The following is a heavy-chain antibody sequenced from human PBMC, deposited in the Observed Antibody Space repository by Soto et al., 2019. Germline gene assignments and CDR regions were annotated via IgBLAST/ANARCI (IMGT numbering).Heavy chain of an antibody. D-gene: IGHD3-22*01. CDR3: ARDTDDSSAYKPDY. Sequence: QVQLVESGGGVVQPGRSLSLSCAASGFTFSAYGMHWGRQAPGKGLEWVALITFNGGEKYYADSFKGRFTISRDNSNDTLYLHMDSLRAEDTAMYYCARDTDDSSAYKPDYWGQGTLVTVSS. CDR1: GFTFSAYG. CDR2: ITFNGGEK. V-gene: IGHV3-30*19. J-gene: IGHJ4*02.